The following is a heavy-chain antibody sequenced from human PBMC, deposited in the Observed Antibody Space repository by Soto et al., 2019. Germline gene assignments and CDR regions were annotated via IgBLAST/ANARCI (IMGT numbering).Heavy chain of an antibody. CDR1: GGSISSGGYY. J-gene: IGHJ6*03. CDR3: ARGRLYYYYYMDV. V-gene: IGHV4-31*03. Sequence: SETLSLTCTVSGGSISSGGYYWSWIRQHPGKGLEWIGYIYYSGSTYYNPSLKSRVTISVDTSKNQFSLKLSSVTAADTAVYYCARGRLYYYYYMDVWGKGTTVTVSS. CDR2: IYYSGST.